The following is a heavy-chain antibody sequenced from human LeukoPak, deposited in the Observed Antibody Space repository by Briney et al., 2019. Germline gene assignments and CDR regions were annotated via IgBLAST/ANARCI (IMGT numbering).Heavy chain of an antibody. J-gene: IGHJ3*02. CDR2: IYRSGSF. CDR3: ARDAGGSIAAALSAFDI. V-gene: IGHV4-4*02. Sequence: SETLSLTCAVSGGSISSSNWWSWVRPPPGGGLEWSGEIYRSGSFNYNPSLQSRVTISLDKSQNQFSLKLRSVTAADTAVYYCARDAGGSIAAALSAFDIWGQGTMVTVSS. D-gene: IGHD6-13*01. CDR1: GGSISSSNW.